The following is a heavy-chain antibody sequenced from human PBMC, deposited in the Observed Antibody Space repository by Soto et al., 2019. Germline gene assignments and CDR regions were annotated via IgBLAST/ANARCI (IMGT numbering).Heavy chain of an antibody. CDR3: ARYSSGCEDY. V-gene: IGHV1-18*01. Sequence: QVQLVQSGAEVKKPGASVKVSCKASGYTFMNYGISWVRQAPGQGLEWMGWISGYNGNTNYAQNLRCRVTMTTDTSTSTAYMELRSMRSDDTAVYYCARYSSGCEDYWGQGTLVTVSS. D-gene: IGHD6-19*01. J-gene: IGHJ4*02. CDR2: ISGYNGNT. CDR1: GYTFMNYG.